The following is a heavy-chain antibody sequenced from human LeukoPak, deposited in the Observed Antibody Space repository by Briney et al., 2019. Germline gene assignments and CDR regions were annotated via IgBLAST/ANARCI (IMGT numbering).Heavy chain of an antibody. CDR3: ARAVGSGSFQTYYYYMDV. Sequence: SETLSLTCAAYGGSFSVYYWSWIRQPPGKGLEWIGEINDSGRTNYNPSLKSRVTISVDTSKNQFSLKLSSVTAADTAVYYCARAVGSGSFQTYYYYMDVWGKGTTVTISS. D-gene: IGHD3-10*01. V-gene: IGHV4-34*01. J-gene: IGHJ6*03. CDR2: INDSGRT. CDR1: GGSFSVYY.